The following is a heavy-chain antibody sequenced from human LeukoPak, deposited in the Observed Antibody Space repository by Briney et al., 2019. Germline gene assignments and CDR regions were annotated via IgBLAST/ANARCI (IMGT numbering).Heavy chain of an antibody. CDR2: INPNSGGT. V-gene: IGHV1-2*06. Sequence: ASVKVSCXASGYTFTGYYMHWVRQAPGQGLEWMGRINPNSGGTNYAQKFQVRVTMARDTSISTAYMELSRLRSDDTAVYYCAREGYSGYGGEKGFDYWGQGTLVTVSS. CDR1: GYTFTGYY. CDR3: AREGYSGYGGEKGFDY. D-gene: IGHD5-12*01. J-gene: IGHJ4*02.